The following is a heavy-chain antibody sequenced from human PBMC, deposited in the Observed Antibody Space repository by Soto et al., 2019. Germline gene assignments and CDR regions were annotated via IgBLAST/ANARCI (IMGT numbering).Heavy chain of an antibody. CDR2: ISSDTGTI. CDR1: GFTFSSYS. J-gene: IGHJ6*03. V-gene: IGHV3-48*01. Sequence: GGSLRLSCAASGFTFSSYSMNWVRQAPGKGLEWVSYISSDTGTIYYADSVKGRFTISRDNAKNSLYLQMSSLRAEDTAVYYCARELLEGYYYMDVWGKGTTVTVSS. D-gene: IGHD2-15*01. CDR3: ARELLEGYYYMDV.